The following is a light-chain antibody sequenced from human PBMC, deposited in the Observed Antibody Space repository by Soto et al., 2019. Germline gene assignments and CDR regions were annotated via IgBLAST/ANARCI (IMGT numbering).Light chain of an antibody. CDR2: GAS. CDR1: QSVSSSY. Sequence: EIVLTQSPGVLSLSPGERATVSCGASQSVSSSYLAWYQQRPGQAPRLLIYGASTRATGIPDRFSGSGSGTDLTLTISRLEPEDFAVYYGQQYGRSPRTFGQGTKVEIK. CDR3: QQYGRSPRT. J-gene: IGKJ1*01. V-gene: IGKV3-20*01.